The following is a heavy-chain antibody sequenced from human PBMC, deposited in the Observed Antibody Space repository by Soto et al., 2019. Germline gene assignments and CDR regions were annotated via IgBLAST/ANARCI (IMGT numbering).Heavy chain of an antibody. Sequence: SLKVSCRASGGTVSSYAIIWVRQSPGQWLEWMGGIIPIFGTANYAQKFQGRVTITADESTSTAYMELSSLRSEDTAVYYCARGAYDRSGYSGYYYHYGMAVWGQGTTVTVSS. J-gene: IGHJ6*02. CDR3: ARGAYDRSGYSGYYYHYGMAV. CDR1: GGTVSSYA. V-gene: IGHV1-69*01. D-gene: IGHD3-22*01. CDR2: IIPIFGTA.